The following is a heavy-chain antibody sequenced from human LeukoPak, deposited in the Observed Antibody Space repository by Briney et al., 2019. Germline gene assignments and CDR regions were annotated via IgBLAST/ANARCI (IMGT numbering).Heavy chain of an antibody. CDR3: AKAGLIVVVPAAYFDY. J-gene: IGHJ4*02. CDR1: GFTFSSYS. D-gene: IGHD2-2*01. Sequence: GGSLRLSCAASGFTFSSYSMNWVRQAPGKGLEWVSSISSSSSYIYYADSVQGRFTISRDNAKNSLYLQMNSLRAEDTAVYYCAKAGLIVVVPAAYFDYWGQGTLVTVSS. CDR2: ISSSSSYI. V-gene: IGHV3-21*01.